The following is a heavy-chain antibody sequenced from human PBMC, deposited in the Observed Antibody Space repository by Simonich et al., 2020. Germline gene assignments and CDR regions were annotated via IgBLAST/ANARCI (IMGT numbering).Heavy chain of an antibody. D-gene: IGHD6-6*01. J-gene: IGHJ6*02. Sequence: EVQLVESGGGLVQPGGSLRLSCAASGFTFSSYEMNLVRQAPGKGLEWFSYISSSGSTIYYADSVKCRFTISRDNAKSYLYMQMNRLRAEDTAVYYCARDFRLQLVEIGTYYYYGMDVWGQGTTVTVSS. V-gene: IGHV3-48*03. CDR2: ISSSGSTI. CDR1: GFTFSSYE. CDR3: ARDFRLQLVEIGTYYYYGMDV.